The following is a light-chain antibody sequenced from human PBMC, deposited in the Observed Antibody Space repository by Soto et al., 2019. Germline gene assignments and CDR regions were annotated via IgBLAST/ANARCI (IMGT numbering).Light chain of an antibody. J-gene: IGKJ1*01. Sequence: AIQMTQSPSSLSASVGDRVTITCRASQGIRNDLGWYQQEPGKAPKLLIYAASSLESGVPSRFSGRGSGTDFTLTISSLQPEDFATYYCLQDYNYPWTFGQGTKVEIK. CDR2: AAS. V-gene: IGKV1-6*01. CDR1: QGIRND. CDR3: LQDYNYPWT.